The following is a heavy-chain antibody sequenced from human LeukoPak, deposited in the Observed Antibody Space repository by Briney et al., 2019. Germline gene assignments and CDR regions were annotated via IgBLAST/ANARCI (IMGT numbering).Heavy chain of an antibody. CDR2: FDPEYDER. J-gene: IGHJ4*01. V-gene: IGHV1-24*01. Sequence: ASVTVSCKVSGYILSELSMHWVRQAPGKGLEWMGGFDPEYDERIYAQKFQGRITMNEDTSTETAYMELSSLRSEDTAVYYCAAELTSGHFDNWGQGTLVTVSS. CDR3: AAELTSGHFDN. D-gene: IGHD3-3*01. CDR1: GYILSELS.